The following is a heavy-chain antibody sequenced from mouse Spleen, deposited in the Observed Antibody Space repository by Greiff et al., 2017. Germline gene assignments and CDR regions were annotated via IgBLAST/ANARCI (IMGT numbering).Heavy chain of an antibody. CDR2: IDPSDSYT. J-gene: IGHJ4*01. CDR1: GYTFTSYW. CDR3: ARGVGEGAMDY. V-gene: IGHV1-69*01. Sequence: QVQLQQPGAELVMPGASVKLSCKASGYTFTSYWMHWVKQRPGQGLEWIGEIDPSDSYTNYNQKFKGKATLTVDKSSSTAYMQLSSLTSEDSAVYYCARGVGEGAMDYWGQGTSVTVSS.